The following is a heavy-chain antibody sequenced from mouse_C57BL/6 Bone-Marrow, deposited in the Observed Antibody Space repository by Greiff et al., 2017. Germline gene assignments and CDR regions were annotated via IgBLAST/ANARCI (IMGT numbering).Heavy chain of an antibody. Sequence: VQLQKSDAELVKPGASVKISCKVSGYTFTDHTIHWMKQRPEQGLEWIGYIYPRDGSTKYNEKFKGKATLTADKSSSTAYMQLNSLTSEDSAVYFCARRGGGYYVSYWYFDVWGTGTTVTVSS. J-gene: IGHJ1*03. D-gene: IGHD2-3*01. CDR1: GYTFTDHT. V-gene: IGHV1-78*01. CDR3: ARRGGGYYVSYWYFDV. CDR2: IYPRDGST.